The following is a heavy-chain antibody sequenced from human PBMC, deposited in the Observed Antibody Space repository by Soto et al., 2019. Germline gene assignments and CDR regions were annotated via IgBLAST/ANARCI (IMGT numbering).Heavy chain of an antibody. CDR1: GYTFTSYA. J-gene: IGHJ6*02. V-gene: IGHV1-3*05. CDR3: ARVGRGSYMGRYYYYGMDV. D-gene: IGHD1-26*01. CDR2: INAGNGNT. Sequence: QVQLVQSGAEEKKPGASVKVSRKASGYTFTSYAMHWVRQAPGQRLEWMGWINAGNGNTKYSQKFQGRVTITRDTSASTAYMELSSLRSEDTAVYYCARVGRGSYMGRYYYYGMDVWGQGTTVTVSS.